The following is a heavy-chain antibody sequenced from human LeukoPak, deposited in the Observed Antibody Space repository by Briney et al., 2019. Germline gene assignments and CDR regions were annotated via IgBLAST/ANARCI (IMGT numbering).Heavy chain of an antibody. Sequence: ASVKVFCNTSGYTFNGYFIHWVRQAAGQGLEWMGRINPSSGVTEYAQNFQGRVAMSRDTSISTASMELSWLTSDDTAVYYCAIDLSSTPNWEFDYSGQGTLVTVSS. CDR3: AIDLSSTPNWEFDY. J-gene: IGHJ4*02. V-gene: IGHV1-2*06. CDR1: GYTFNGYF. CDR2: INPSSGVT. D-gene: IGHD7-27*01.